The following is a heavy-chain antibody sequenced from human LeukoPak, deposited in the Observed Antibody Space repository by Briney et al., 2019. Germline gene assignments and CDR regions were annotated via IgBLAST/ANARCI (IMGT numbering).Heavy chain of an antibody. J-gene: IGHJ4*02. CDR1: GGSISGYY. D-gene: IGHD6-19*01. V-gene: IGHV4-39*07. Sequence: SETLSLTCTVSGGSISGYYWSWIRQPPGKGLEWIGSIYYSGSTYYNPSLKSRVTISVDTSKNQFSLKLSSVTAADTAVYYCARSRGIYSSGLGFDYWGQGTLVTVSS. CDR2: IYYSGST. CDR3: ARSRGIYSSGLGFDY.